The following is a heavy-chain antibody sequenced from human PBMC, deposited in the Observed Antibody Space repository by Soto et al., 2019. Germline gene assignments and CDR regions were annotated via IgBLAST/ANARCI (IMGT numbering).Heavy chain of an antibody. D-gene: IGHD5-18*01. CDR2: FNPSGGST. CDR3: ARGGYDWYFDL. V-gene: IGHV1-46*02. CDR1: GYTFNSYY. Sequence: QVQLVQSGAEVKKPGASVKVSCKASGYTFNSYYIHWVRQAPGQGLEWMGIFNPSGGSTTYPQKLQGRVTLTRDTSTSTVYMELSSLRSEDTAIYYCARGGYDWYFDLWGRGTLVTVSS. J-gene: IGHJ2*01.